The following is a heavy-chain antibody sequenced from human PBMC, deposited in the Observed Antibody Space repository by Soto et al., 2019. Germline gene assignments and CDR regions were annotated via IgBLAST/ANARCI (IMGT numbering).Heavy chain of an antibody. V-gene: IGHV3-48*03. Sequence: EVQLVESGGGLVQPGGSLRLSCAASGFTFSSYEMNWVRQAPGKGLEWVSYISSSGSTIYYADSVKGRFTISRDNAKNSLYLQMNSLRAEDTAVYYCARDQRQLVVGNYYYYYYGMDVWGQGTTVTVSS. CDR3: ARDQRQLVVGNYYYYYYGMDV. D-gene: IGHD6-13*01. J-gene: IGHJ6*02. CDR1: GFTFSSYE. CDR2: ISSSGSTI.